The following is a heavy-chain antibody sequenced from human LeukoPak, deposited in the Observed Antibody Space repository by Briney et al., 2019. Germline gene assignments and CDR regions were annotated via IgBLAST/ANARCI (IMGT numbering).Heavy chain of an antibody. CDR3: ARTHYSDSSFYFDY. D-gene: IGHD3-22*01. V-gene: IGHV4-59*01. CDR2: ISYSRST. Sequence: PSETLSLTCTVSGGSISSYYWSWIRQPPGKGLEWIAYISYSRSTTYNPSLKSRVTISMDTSKNQFSLELTSLTAADTAVYYCARTHYSDSSFYFDYWGPGTLVTVSS. J-gene: IGHJ4*02. CDR1: GGSISSYY.